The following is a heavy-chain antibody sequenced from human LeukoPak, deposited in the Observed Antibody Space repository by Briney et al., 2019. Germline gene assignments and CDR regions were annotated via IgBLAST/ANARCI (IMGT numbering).Heavy chain of an antibody. CDR2: IYYSGST. CDR3: ARGVDYDFWSGTLFDP. D-gene: IGHD3-3*01. Sequence: SETLSLTCTVSGGSISSYYRSWVRQPPGKGLEWIGYIYYSGSTNYNPSLKSRVTISVDTSKNQFSLNLNTVTAADTAVYYCARGVDYDFWSGTLFDPWGQGTLVSVSS. CDR1: GGSISSYY. J-gene: IGHJ5*02. V-gene: IGHV4-59*01.